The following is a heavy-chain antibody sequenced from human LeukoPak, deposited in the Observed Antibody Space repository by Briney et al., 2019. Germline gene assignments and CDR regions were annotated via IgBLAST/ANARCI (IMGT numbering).Heavy chain of an antibody. CDR2: IWYDGSDK. CDR1: GFTFSTYG. D-gene: IGHD1-26*01. CDR3: ARDPSMLVGSHSNWFDP. V-gene: IGHV3-33*01. Sequence: GRSLRLSCAASGFTFSTYGMHWVRQAPGKGLEWVAVIWYDGSDKYYADSVKGRFTISRDNSKNTLYLQMNSLRVEDTAVYYCARDPSMLVGSHSNWFDPWGQGTLVTVSS. J-gene: IGHJ5*02.